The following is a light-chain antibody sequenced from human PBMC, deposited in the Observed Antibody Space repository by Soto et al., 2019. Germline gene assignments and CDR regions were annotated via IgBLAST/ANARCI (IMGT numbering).Light chain of an antibody. CDR1: QTITGSY. J-gene: IGKJ1*01. Sequence: EIVLTQSPGILSLSPGGRATLSCRASQTITGSYLAWYQQKPGQAPRLLIYGASIRATGIPDRFSGSGSGTDFTLTISRLEPEDFAVYYCQQYGSSPRTFGQGTKVESK. CDR2: GAS. V-gene: IGKV3-20*01. CDR3: QQYGSSPRT.